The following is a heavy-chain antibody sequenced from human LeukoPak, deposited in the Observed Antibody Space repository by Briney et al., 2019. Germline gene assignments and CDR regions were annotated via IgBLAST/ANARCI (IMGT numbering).Heavy chain of an antibody. J-gene: IGHJ4*02. CDR3: ARGVSYIVLMVYARARETKFDY. Sequence: GGSLRLSCAASGFTFNTYSLTWVRQTPGKGLEWISYITSYGTTIYYADSVKGRFTISRDNAKNSLYLQMNSLRAEDTAVYYCARGVSYIVLMVYARARETKFDYWGQGTLVTVSS. CDR2: ITSYGTTI. D-gene: IGHD2-8*01. V-gene: IGHV3-48*01. CDR1: GFTFNTYS.